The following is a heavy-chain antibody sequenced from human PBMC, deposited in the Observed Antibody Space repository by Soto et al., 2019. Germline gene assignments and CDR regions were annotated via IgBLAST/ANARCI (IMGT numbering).Heavy chain of an antibody. D-gene: IGHD3-10*01. CDR1: GGSFSGYY. CDR3: ARGITMVRGVVNWFDP. Sequence: QVQLQQWGAGLLKPSETLSLTCAVYGGSFSGYYWSWIRQPPGRGLEWIGEINPSGSTNYNPSLMSRVTISVDTSKNQFSLKLSSVTAADTAVYYCARGITMVRGVVNWFDPWGQGTLVTVSS. CDR2: INPSGST. J-gene: IGHJ5*02. V-gene: IGHV4-34*01.